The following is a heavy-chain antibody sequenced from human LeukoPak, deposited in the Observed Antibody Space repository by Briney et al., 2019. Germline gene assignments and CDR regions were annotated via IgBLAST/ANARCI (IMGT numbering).Heavy chain of an antibody. CDR1: GGSISSHY. Sequence: SETLSLTCTVSGGSISSHYWSWIRQPPGKGLEWIGYIYYSGSTNYNPSLKSRVTISVDTSKNQFSLKLSSVTAADTAVYYCARFHAGGLNLFDPWGQGTLVTVSS. CDR2: IYYSGST. J-gene: IGHJ5*02. V-gene: IGHV4-59*11. CDR3: ARFHAGGLNLFDP. D-gene: IGHD3-16*01.